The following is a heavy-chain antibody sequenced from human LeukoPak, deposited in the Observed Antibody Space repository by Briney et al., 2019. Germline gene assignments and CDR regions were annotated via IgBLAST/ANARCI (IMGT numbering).Heavy chain of an antibody. CDR2: IYYSGST. CDR3: ARALMPRTYFDY. CDR1: GGSVSSGSYY. D-gene: IGHD2-2*01. J-gene: IGHJ4*02. V-gene: IGHV4-61*01. Sequence: PSETLSLTCTVSGGSVSSGSYYWSWIRQPPGKGLEWIGCIYYSGSTNYNPSLKSRVTISVDTSKNQFSLKLSSVTAADTAVYYCARALMPRTYFDYWGQGTLVTVSS.